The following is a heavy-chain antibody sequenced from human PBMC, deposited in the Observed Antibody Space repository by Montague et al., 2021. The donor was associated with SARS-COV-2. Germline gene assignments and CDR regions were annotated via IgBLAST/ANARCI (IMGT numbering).Heavy chain of an antibody. D-gene: IGHD5-18*01. J-gene: IGHJ2*01. V-gene: IGHV4-59*01. CDR2: VDHSGNT. Sequence: SETLSLTCRSPGGWIRGYYGGGSRKTRGKGIERIWYVDHSGNTKYNPSLKSRVSISVDTSKNQFSLRLSSVTAADTAVYYCAREYRIELWQTNWYFGLWGRGTLVTVSS. CDR3: AREYRIELWQTNWYFGL. CDR1: GGWIRGYY.